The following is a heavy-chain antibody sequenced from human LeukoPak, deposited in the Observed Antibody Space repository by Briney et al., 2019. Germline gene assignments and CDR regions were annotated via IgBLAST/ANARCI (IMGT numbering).Heavy chain of an antibody. V-gene: IGHV3-21*01. J-gene: IGHJ6*03. D-gene: IGHD4-17*01. CDR2: ISSSSSYI. CDR3: ARGPHDYGDYGYYYYYMDV. CDR1: GFTFNNYA. Sequence: GGSLRLSCVASGFTFNNYAMTWVRQAPGKGLEWVSSISSSSSYIYYADSVKGRFTISRDNAKNSLYLQMNSLRAEDTAVYYCARGPHDYGDYGYYYYYMDVWGKGTTVTVSS.